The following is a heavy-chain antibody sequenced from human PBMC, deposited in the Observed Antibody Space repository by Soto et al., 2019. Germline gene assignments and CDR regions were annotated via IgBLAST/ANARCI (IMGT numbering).Heavy chain of an antibody. J-gene: IGHJ5*02. V-gene: IGHV4-31*03. CDR1: GGSLSSRGYY. CDR3: ARAQAREFVITMRVTPPIWFAP. D-gene: IGHD3-22*01. Sequence: SETLSLTCTVSGGSLSSRGYYWGWIRQHPVKGLEWIGYIYYSGSTYYNPSLKSRVTISVDTSKNQFSLKLSSVTAADTAVYYCARAQAREFVITMRVTPPIWFAPWGQVTLVIVCS. CDR2: IYYSGST.